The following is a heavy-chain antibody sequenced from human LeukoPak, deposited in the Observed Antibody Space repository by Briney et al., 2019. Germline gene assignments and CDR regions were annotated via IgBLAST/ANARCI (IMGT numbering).Heavy chain of an antibody. CDR1: GFTFRNYA. CDR3: AMDRNDYSDNFFDY. J-gene: IGHJ4*02. V-gene: IGHV3-23*01. CDR2: VSGSGGNT. D-gene: IGHD4-17*01. Sequence: PGGSLRLSCAASGFTFRNYAMSWVRQARGKGLEWVSAVSGSGGNTYYADSVKGRFTISRDNSKNTLYLQMNSLRAEDTAVYFCAMDRNDYSDNFFDYWGQGPLFPDSS.